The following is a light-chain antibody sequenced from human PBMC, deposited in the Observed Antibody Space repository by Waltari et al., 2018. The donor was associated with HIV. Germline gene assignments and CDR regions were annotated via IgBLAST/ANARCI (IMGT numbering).Light chain of an antibody. J-gene: IGLJ3*02. CDR2: KDN. Sequence: SYELTQPPSVSVSPGQTARITCSGDALPKQYAYWYQQKPGQAPVVVIYKDNESTSGIPERCSGSSSGTTVTLTISGVQAEDEADYYCQSPDSSGSYEVCGGGTRLTVL. V-gene: IGLV3-25*03. CDR3: QSPDSSGSYEV. CDR1: ALPKQY.